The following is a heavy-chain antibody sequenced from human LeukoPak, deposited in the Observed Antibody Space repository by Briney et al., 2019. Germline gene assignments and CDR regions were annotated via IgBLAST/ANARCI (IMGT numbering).Heavy chain of an antibody. D-gene: IGHD3-10*01. CDR1: GFTFSDSY. Sequence: PGGSLRLSCAASGFTFSDSYMTWIRQAPGKGLEWVSYISNSGSSIYYADSVKGRFTTSRDNAKSSLYLQMNSLRAEDTAVYYCTTGGHGSGSYYQRSDFDYWGQGTLVTVSS. J-gene: IGHJ4*02. CDR2: ISNSGSSI. V-gene: IGHV3-11*04. CDR3: TTGGHGSGSYYQRSDFDY.